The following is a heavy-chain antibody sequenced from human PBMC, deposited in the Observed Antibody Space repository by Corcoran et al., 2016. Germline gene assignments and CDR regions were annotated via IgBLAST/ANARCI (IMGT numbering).Heavy chain of an antibody. D-gene: IGHD5-12*01. CDR3: ARDGVATKQVGY. CDR2: IWYDGSNK. Sequence: QVQLVESGGGVVQPGRSLRLSCAASGFTFSSYGMHWVRQAPGKGLEWVAVIWYDGSNKYYADSVKGRFTISRDNSKNTLYLQMNSLRAEDTAVYYCARDGVATKQVGYWGQGTLVTVSS. CDR1: GFTFSSYG. J-gene: IGHJ4*02. V-gene: IGHV3-33*01.